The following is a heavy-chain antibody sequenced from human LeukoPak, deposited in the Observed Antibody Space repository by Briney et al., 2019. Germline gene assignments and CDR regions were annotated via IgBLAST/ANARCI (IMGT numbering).Heavy chain of an antibody. CDR2: INPNSGGT. CDR1: GYTFTGYY. V-gene: IGHV1-2*02. Sequence: ASVKVSCKASGYTFTGYYMHWVRQAPGQGLEWMGWINPNSGGTNYAQKFQGRVTMTRDTSISTAYMELSRLRSDDTAVYYCATSGVVDYYDSSGYYQLIAYYYYMDVWGKGTTVTVSS. CDR3: ATSGVVDYYDSSGYYQLIAYYYYMDV. J-gene: IGHJ6*03. D-gene: IGHD3-22*01.